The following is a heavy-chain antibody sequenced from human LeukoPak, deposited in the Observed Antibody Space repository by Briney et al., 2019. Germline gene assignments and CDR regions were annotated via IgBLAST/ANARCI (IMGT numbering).Heavy chain of an antibody. D-gene: IGHD4-17*01. CDR1: GGSFSGYY. Sequence: SETLSLTCAVYGGSFSGYYWSWIRQPPGKGLEWIGEINHSGSTNYNPSLKSRVTISVDTSKNQFSLKLSSVTAADTAVYYCARDPNGDQAFDYWGQGTLVTVSS. J-gene: IGHJ4*02. CDR2: INHSGST. V-gene: IGHV4-34*01. CDR3: ARDPNGDQAFDY.